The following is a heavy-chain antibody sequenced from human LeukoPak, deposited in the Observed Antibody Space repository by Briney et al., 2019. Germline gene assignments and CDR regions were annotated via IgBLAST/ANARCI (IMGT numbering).Heavy chain of an antibody. Sequence: PSETLSLTCTVSGGSISSSSYYWGWIRQPPGKGLEWIGSIYYSGSTNYNPSLKSRVTISIDTSRNQFSLNLSSVTAADTALYYCARDLGAGSSYYYYMDVWGKGTTVTISS. J-gene: IGHJ6*03. CDR1: GGSISSSSYY. CDR2: IYYSGST. V-gene: IGHV4-39*07. D-gene: IGHD4/OR15-4a*01. CDR3: ARDLGAGSSYYYYMDV.